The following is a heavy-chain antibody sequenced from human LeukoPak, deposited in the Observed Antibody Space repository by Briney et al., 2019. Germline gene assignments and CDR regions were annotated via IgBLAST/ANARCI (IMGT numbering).Heavy chain of an antibody. CDR2: IYYSGRT. Sequence: SETLSLTCSVSGGSVRSGSYYWSWIRQPPGKGLEWIAHIYYSGRTNYNPPLMGRVTISGDTSKNQFSLKLTYVTAADTAVYYCARADRDTRGYYYYGVDVWGQGTTVTVSS. J-gene: IGHJ6*02. CDR3: ARADRDTRGYYYYGVDV. CDR1: GGSVRSGSYY. V-gene: IGHV4-61*01. D-gene: IGHD2-2*01.